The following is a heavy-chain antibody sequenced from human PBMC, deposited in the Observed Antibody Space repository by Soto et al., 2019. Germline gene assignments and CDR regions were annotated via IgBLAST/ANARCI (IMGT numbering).Heavy chain of an antibody. V-gene: IGHV3-7*01. D-gene: IGHD3-10*01. CDR2: IKQDGSEK. CDR3: ASGFASPHILDY. CDR1: GFTFSSYW. J-gene: IGHJ4*02. Sequence: GGSLRLSCAASGFTFSSYWMSWVRQAPGKGLEWVANIKQDGSEKYYVDSVKGRFTISRDNAKNSLYLQMNSLRAEDTAVYYCASGFASPHILDYWAQGTLVTGSS.